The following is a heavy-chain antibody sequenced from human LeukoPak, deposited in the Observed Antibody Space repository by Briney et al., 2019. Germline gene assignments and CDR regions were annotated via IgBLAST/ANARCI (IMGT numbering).Heavy chain of an antibody. CDR3: GTDVRRTSYHYDSSKYYYMDV. D-gene: IGHD3-22*01. V-gene: IGHV3-9*01. Sequence: GRSLRLSCAASGFSFDEYAMHWVRQAPGKGLEGVAGISWDSDSIGYADSVKGRFTISRDNAKNSLYLQMNGLRAEDTALYYCGTDVRRTSYHYDSSKYYYMDVWGKGTTVTVSS. CDR1: GFSFDEYA. J-gene: IGHJ6*03. CDR2: ISWDSDSI.